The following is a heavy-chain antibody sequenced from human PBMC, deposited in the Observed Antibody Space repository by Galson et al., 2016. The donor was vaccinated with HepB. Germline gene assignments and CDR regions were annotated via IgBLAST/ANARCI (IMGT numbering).Heavy chain of an antibody. CDR1: GFTFNTY. Sequence: SLRLSCAASGFTFNTYMHWVRQPPGKGLEWVAVLSSDGNTQFYADSVKGRFTISRDNSKNTLYLRMNRLKPEDTAIYYCAKVLIERRGRYFDAWGQGTLVTVSS. CDR3: AKVLIERRGRYFDA. D-gene: IGHD2-15*01. V-gene: IGHV3-30*04. CDR2: LSSDGNTQ. J-gene: IGHJ4*02.